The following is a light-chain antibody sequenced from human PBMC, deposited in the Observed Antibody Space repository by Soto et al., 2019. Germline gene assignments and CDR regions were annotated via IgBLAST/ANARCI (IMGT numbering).Light chain of an antibody. V-gene: IGKV3-15*01. Sequence: EIVMTQSPAILSVSPGERATLSCRASQSISINLAWYQQKLGQAPRLLIYGASTRATDIPARFSGSGSETEFTLTISSLQSEDFAIYYCQQFDGSPWTFGQGTTVEI. CDR2: GAS. J-gene: IGKJ1*01. CDR1: QSISIN. CDR3: QQFDGSPWT.